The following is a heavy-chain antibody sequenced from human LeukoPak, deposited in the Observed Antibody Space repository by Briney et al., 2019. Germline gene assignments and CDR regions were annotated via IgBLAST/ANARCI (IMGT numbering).Heavy chain of an antibody. Sequence: ASVKVSCKASGYTFTNYDINWVRQATGQGLEWMGWMNPNSGNTGYAQKFQGRVTMTRNTSISTAYMELSRLRSDDTAVYYCARASGSYYDFDYWGQGTLVTVSS. J-gene: IGHJ4*02. CDR3: ARASGSYYDFDY. D-gene: IGHD1-26*01. CDR1: GYTFTNYD. V-gene: IGHV1-8*01. CDR2: MNPNSGNT.